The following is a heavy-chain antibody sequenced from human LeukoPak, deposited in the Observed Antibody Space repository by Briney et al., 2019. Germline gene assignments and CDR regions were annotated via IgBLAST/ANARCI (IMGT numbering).Heavy chain of an antibody. CDR2: ISNSGGTQ. J-gene: IGHJ4*02. CDR1: GFTFSRHS. CDR3: ARPLLAGSWYFFDY. V-gene: IGHV3-48*02. D-gene: IGHD1-26*01. Sequence: GGSLRLSCAASGFTFSRHSMNWVRQAPGKGLEWVSYISNSGGTQYYADSVKGRFTISRNNAKNSLYLQMNSLRDEDTAVYYCARPLLAGSWYFFDYWGQGTLVAVSS.